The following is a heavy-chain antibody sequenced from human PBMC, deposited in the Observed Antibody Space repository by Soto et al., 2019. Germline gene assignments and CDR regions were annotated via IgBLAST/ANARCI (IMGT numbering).Heavy chain of an antibody. CDR3: VRFGGAAAGPGDY. Sequence: LRLSCVASEFTFSSYEMNWVRQAPGKGLEWVSYISSSGTTIYYTDSVKGRFTISRDNAKKSLYLQMNSLRAEDTAVYYCVRFGGAAAGPGDYWGQGTLVTVSS. CDR1: EFTFSSYE. V-gene: IGHV3-48*03. D-gene: IGHD6-13*01. J-gene: IGHJ4*02. CDR2: ISSSGTTI.